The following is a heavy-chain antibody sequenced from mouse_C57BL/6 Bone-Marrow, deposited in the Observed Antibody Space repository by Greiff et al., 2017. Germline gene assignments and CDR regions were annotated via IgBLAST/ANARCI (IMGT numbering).Heavy chain of an antibody. CDR2: INPNNGGT. J-gene: IGHJ3*01. Sequence: EVKLQQSGPELVKPGASVKISCKASGYTFTDYYMNWVKQSHGKSLEWIGDINPNNGGTSYNQKFKGKATLTGDKSSSTAYMELRSLTSEDSAVYYCARSDGYDGWFAYWGQGTLVTVSA. V-gene: IGHV1-26*01. CDR3: ARSDGYDGWFAY. D-gene: IGHD2-2*01. CDR1: GYTFTDYY.